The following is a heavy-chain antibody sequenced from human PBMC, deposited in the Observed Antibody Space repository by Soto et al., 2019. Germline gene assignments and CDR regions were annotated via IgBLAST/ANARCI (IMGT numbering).Heavy chain of an antibody. Sequence: GGSLRLSCAASGFTFSNSWMHWVRQVSGKGLEWVSRINADGTSTSYADSVKGRFTISGDNAKNTLYLHVNSLRAEDTAVYYCVKVLARGVGVPRFYFDSWGQGALVTVSS. V-gene: IGHV3-74*01. CDR1: GFTFSNSW. CDR2: INADGTST. D-gene: IGHD2-2*01. J-gene: IGHJ4*02. CDR3: VKVLARGVGVPRFYFDS.